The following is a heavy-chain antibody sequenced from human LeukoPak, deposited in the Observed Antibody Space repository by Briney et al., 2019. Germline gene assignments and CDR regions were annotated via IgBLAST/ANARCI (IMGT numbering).Heavy chain of an antibody. CDR3: AREGNVVVPAAILGSAYMDV. J-gene: IGHJ6*03. V-gene: IGHV3-7*01. Sequence: GGSLRLSCAASGFTFTSYWMSWVRQAPGKGLEWVANIHEDGIEKYYVASVEGRFTISRDNAKNSLSLQMNSLRAEDTAVYYCAREGNVVVPAAILGSAYMDVWGKGTTVTVSS. CDR1: GFTFTSYW. CDR2: IHEDGIEK. D-gene: IGHD2-2*02.